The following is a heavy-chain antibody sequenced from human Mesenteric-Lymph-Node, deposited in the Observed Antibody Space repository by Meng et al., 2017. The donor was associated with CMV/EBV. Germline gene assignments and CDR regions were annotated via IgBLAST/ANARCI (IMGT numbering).Heavy chain of an antibody. CDR3: AREAARSFAT. Sequence: AIFGDSVSTSRAAWNWIRQSPSRGLGWLGRTYYRSEWYNDYAVSVRGRITSNPDTSRNHFSLQLTSLTPEDTAVYYCAREAARSFATWGQGTLVTVSS. D-gene: IGHD6-6*01. CDR1: GDSVSTSRAA. CDR2: TYYRSEWYN. V-gene: IGHV6-1*01. J-gene: IGHJ5*02.